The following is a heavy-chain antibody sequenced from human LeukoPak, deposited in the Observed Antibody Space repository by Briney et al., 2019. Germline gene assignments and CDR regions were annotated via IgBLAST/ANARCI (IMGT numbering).Heavy chain of an antibody. CDR3: ARKPHIAARQGGGNWFDP. CDR1: GYTFTSYA. J-gene: IGHJ5*02. D-gene: IGHD6-6*01. Sequence: VASVKVSCKASGYTFTSYAMNWVRQAPGQGLEWMGWINTNTGNPTYAQGFTGRFVFSLDTSVSTAYLQISSLKAEDTAVYYCARKPHIAARQGGGNWFDPWGQGTLVTVSS. V-gene: IGHV7-4-1*02. CDR2: INTNTGNP.